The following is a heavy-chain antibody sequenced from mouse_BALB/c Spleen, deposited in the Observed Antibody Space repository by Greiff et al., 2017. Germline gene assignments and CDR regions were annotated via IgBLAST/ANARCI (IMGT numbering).Heavy chain of an antibody. CDR3: ARGQVVALYYYARNN. J-gene: IGHJ4*01. V-gene: IGHV1-14*01. D-gene: IGHD1-1*01. CDR1: GYTFTSYV. CDR2: INPYNDGT. Sequence: EVKLMESGPELVKPGASVKMSCKASGYTFTSYVMHWVKQKPGQGLEWIGYINPYNDGTKYNEKFKGKATLTSDKSSSTAYMELSSLTSEDSAVYYCARGQVVALYYYARNNGGKETQVTVSS.